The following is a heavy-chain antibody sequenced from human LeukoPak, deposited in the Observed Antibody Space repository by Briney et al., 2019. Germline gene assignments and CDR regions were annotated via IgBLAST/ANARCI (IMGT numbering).Heavy chain of an antibody. CDR3: ARGESGYDPIDY. Sequence: SETLSLTCTVSGGSISSYYWSWIRQPPGEGPEWIGYIYYSGSTNYNPSLKSRVTISVDTSKNQFSLKLSSVTAADTAVYYCARGESGYDPIDYWGQGTLVTVSS. V-gene: IGHV4-59*01. CDR2: IYYSGST. J-gene: IGHJ4*02. D-gene: IGHD5-12*01. CDR1: GGSISSYY.